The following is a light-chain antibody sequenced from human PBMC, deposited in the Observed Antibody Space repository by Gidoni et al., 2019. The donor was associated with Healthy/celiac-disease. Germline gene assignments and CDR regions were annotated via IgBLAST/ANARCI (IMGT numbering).Light chain of an antibody. CDR1: QSISSW. CDR2: KAS. CDR3: QQYNSYSCS. V-gene: IGKV1-5*03. J-gene: IGKJ2*04. Sequence: DIQMTQSPSTLSASVGDRVNITCRASQSISSWLAWYQQKPGKAPKLLSYKASSLESGVPSRFSGSGSGTEFTLTISSLQPDDFATYYCQQYNSYSCSFGQGTKLEIK.